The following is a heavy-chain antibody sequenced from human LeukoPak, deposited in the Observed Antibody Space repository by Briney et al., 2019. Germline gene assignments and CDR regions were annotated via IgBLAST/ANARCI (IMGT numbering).Heavy chain of an antibody. CDR1: GASISSGSYY. CDR2: IYTSGST. Sequence: SETLSLTCTVSGASISSGSYYWSWIRQPAGKGLEWIGRIYTSGSTNYNPSLKSRVTISVDTSKNQFSLKLSSVTAADTAVYYCARVVHHYDYVWGSYRSSPYYFDYWGQGTLVTVSS. CDR3: ARVVHHYDYVWGSYRSSPYYFDY. D-gene: IGHD3-16*02. V-gene: IGHV4-61*02. J-gene: IGHJ4*02.